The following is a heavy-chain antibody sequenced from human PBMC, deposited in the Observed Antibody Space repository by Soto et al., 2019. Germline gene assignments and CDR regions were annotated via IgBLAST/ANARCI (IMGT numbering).Heavy chain of an antibody. V-gene: IGHV1-18*01. CDR3: ARELNTESSAYYSFAF. CDR1: GYTFTAHG. D-gene: IGHD3-22*01. Sequence: ASVKVSCKTSGYTFTAHGLAWLRQAPGQRPEWMGWVSTNDDRTNYAQKFQGRVTMTTDRSTTTTSMELRSLRGDDTAVYYCARELNTESSAYYSFAFWGQGPLVTVSS. J-gene: IGHJ4*02. CDR2: VSTNDDRT.